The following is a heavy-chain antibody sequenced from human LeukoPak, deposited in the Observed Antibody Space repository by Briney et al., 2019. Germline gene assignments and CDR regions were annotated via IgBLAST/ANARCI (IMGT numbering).Heavy chain of an antibody. CDR3: TTSWPIVRKGDQ. D-gene: IGHD3-10*01. J-gene: IGHJ4*02. CDR2: ISGSGGST. CDR1: GFTFSSYA. V-gene: IGHV3-23*01. Sequence: GGSLRLSCAASGFTFSSYAMSWVRQAPGKGLEWVSAISGSGGSTYYADSVKGRFTISRDNSKNTLYLQMNSLRVEDTAVYYCTTSWPIVRKGDQWGQGTLVTVS.